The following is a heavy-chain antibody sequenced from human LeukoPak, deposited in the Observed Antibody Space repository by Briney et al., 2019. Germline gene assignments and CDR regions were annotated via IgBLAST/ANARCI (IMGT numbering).Heavy chain of an antibody. J-gene: IGHJ3*02. V-gene: IGHV4-39*07. CDR3: ARYRNCGSDCYDAFDI. Sequence: SETLSLTCTVSGGSISSSSYYWGWIRQPPGKGLEWIGSIYYSGSTYYNPSLKSRVTISADTSKNQFSLKLNSVTAADTAVYYCARYRNCGSDCYDAFDIWGQGTMVTVSS. D-gene: IGHD2-21*02. CDR2: IYYSGST. CDR1: GGSISSSSYY.